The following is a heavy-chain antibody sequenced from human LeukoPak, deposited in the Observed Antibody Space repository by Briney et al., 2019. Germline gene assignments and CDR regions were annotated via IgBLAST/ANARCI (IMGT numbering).Heavy chain of an antibody. J-gene: IGHJ6*02. CDR3: ARGQGPPETYYDFWSGYTFSGTHYYYYGMDV. V-gene: IGHV1-18*01. CDR1: GYTFTSYG. Sequence: GASVKVSCKASGYTFTSYGISWVRQAPGQGLEWMGWISAYNGNTNYAQKLQGRVTMTRNTSISTAYMELSSLRSEDTAVYYCARGQGPPETYYDFWSGYTFSGTHYYYYGMDVWGQGTTVTVSS. D-gene: IGHD3-3*01. CDR2: ISAYNGNT.